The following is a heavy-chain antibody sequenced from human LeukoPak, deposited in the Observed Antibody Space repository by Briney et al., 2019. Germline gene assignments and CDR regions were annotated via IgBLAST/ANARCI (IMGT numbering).Heavy chain of an antibody. J-gene: IGHJ4*02. CDR1: GGSLNIRSIC. CDR2: ICSGPTT. V-gene: IGHV4-39*01. Sequence: SETLPLTCSVSGGSLNIRSICWGWIRQPPGLGLEWIATICSGPTTYYNPSLRSRVTLSADTSKNQLSLMLTSMTALDTAVYYCARLRGGVQLWENWGQGTRVTVSS. D-gene: IGHD5-18*01. CDR3: ARLRGGVQLWEN.